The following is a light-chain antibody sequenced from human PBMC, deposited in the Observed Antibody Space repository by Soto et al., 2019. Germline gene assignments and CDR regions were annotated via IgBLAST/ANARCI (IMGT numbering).Light chain of an antibody. Sequence: QSALTRPPSASVTPGQRVTISCSGSSSNIGSNTVNWYQQLPGTAPNLLIFTNNQRPSGVPDRFSGSKSGTSASLAISGLQSEDEADYYCAAWDDSLNGRVFGTGTKVTVL. CDR1: SSNIGSNT. CDR2: TNN. CDR3: AAWDDSLNGRV. J-gene: IGLJ1*01. V-gene: IGLV1-44*01.